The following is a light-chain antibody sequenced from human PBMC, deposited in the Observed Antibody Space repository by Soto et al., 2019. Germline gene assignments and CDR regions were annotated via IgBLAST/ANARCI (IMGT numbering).Light chain of an antibody. CDR1: QSISSNY. Sequence: IVLTQSPGTLSLSPGERATLSCRASQSISSNYLAWYQQKPGQAPRLLIYDASSRATGIPDRFSGSGSGADFTLTINRLEPEDYAVYHCQQYHSAPRTFGQGTKVDIK. CDR2: DAS. J-gene: IGKJ1*01. V-gene: IGKV3-20*01. CDR3: QQYHSAPRT.